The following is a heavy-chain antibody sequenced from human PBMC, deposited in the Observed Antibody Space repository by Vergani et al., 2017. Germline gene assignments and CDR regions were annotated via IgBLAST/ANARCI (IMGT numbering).Heavy chain of an antibody. CDR1: GGTFSSNS. CDR2: INPSGGST. D-gene: IGHD2-2*01. V-gene: IGHV1-46*01. Sequence: QGQLAQSGAEVKKPGSSVKVSCKASGGTFSSNSISWVRQAPGQGLEWMGIINPSGGSTSYAQKFQGRVTMTRDTSTSTVYMELSSLRSEDTAVYYCARDSRYCSSTSCYVGRDWFDPWGQGTLVTVSS. CDR3: ARDSRYCSSTSCYVGRDWFDP. J-gene: IGHJ5*02.